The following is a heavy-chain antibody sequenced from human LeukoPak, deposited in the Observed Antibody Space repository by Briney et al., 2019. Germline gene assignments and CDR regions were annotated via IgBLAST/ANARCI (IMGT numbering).Heavy chain of an antibody. CDR3: AREWGFADYATLYFDY. V-gene: IGHV4-4*02. CDR2: IYHSGST. Sequence: SETLSLTCAVSGGSISTGNWWSLVRHPPGKGLEWIGEIYHSGSTNYNPSLKSRVTISLDKSKKQFSLKLTSVTTADTAVYYCAREWGFADYATLYFDYWGQGTLVTVSS. D-gene: IGHD2-2*01. J-gene: IGHJ4*02. CDR1: GGSISTGNW.